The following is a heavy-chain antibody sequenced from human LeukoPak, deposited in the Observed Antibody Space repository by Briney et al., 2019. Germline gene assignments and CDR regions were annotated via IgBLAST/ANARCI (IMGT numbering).Heavy chain of an antibody. CDR3: ARHPNYYHGMDV. V-gene: IGHV4-59*08. CDR2: IYHSGST. Sequence: SETLSLTCTVSGGSISTYYWSWIRQPPVKGLEWIGYIYHSGSTNYNPSLKSRVTISVDTSRNQFSLKLSSVTATDTAVYYCARHPNYYHGMDVWGQGTTVTVSS. J-gene: IGHJ6*02. CDR1: GGSISTYY.